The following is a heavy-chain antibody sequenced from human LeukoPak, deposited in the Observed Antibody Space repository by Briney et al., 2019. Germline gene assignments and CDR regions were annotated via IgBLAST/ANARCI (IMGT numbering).Heavy chain of an antibody. CDR3: ARGRVEWLRLYYFDY. CDR1: GFTFSSYA. D-gene: IGHD5-12*01. J-gene: IGHJ4*02. V-gene: IGHV3-30*04. Sequence: GGSLRLSCAASGFTFSSYAMHWVRQAPGKGLEWVAVISYDGSNKYYADSVKGRFTISRDNSKNTLYLQMNSLRAEDTAVYYCARGRVEWLRLYYFDYWGQGTLVTVSS. CDR2: ISYDGSNK.